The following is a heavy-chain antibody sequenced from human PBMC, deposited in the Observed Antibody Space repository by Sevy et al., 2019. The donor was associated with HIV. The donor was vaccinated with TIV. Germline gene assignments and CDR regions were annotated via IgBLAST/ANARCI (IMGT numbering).Heavy chain of an antibody. CDR3: ATGKLVWLLA. CDR1: GVNFTNAW. V-gene: IGHV3-15*01. D-gene: IGHD5-18*01. CDR2: IKDKAQGETR. Sequence: GGSQRLSCVVSGVNFTNAWVTWVRQAPGKGLEWVGRIKDKAQGETRDFAPPVEGRFSLSRHDSTNTVFLQMNGLKTDDTAVYYCATGKLVWLLAWDRGTLVTVSS. J-gene: IGHJ5*02.